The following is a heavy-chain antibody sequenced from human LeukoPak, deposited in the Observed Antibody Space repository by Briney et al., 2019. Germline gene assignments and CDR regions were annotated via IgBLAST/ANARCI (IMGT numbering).Heavy chain of an antibody. D-gene: IGHD6-6*01. CDR1: GFTFSSYA. CDR3: ARDGYSSSFYFDY. CDR2: ISYDGSNR. Sequence: GGSLRLSCAASGFTFSSYAMHWVRQAPGKGLEGGAVISYDGSNRYYADSVKGRFTISRDNAKNTLYLQMNSLRAEDTAVYYCARDGYSSSFYFDYWGQGTLVTVSS. V-gene: IGHV3-30*04. J-gene: IGHJ4*02.